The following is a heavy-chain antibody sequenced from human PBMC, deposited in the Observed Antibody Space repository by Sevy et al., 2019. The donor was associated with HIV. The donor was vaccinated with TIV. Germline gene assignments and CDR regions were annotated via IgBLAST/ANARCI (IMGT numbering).Heavy chain of an antibody. V-gene: IGHV3-74*01. CDR1: GFTFGSYW. CDR2: IYVDGRTA. J-gene: IGHJ4*02. Sequence: GGSLRLSCAASGFTFGSYWMHWVHQAPGKGLVWLSRIYVDGRTASYAHSVKGRFAISRDNAKNTLYLQMNSLRDEDTAVYYCGRVPVAAAGTGIDYWGQGTLVTVSS. D-gene: IGHD6-13*01. CDR3: GRVPVAAAGTGIDY.